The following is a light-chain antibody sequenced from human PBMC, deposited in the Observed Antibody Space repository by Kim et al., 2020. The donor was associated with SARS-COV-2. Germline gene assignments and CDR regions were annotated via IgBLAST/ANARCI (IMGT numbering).Light chain of an antibody. V-gene: IGLV3-1*01. J-gene: IGLJ2*01. CDR3: QAWDSSTAKVV. Sequence: SPGQPASITCSGDKLGDKYACWYQQKPGQSPVLVIYQDSKRPSGIPERFSGSNSGNTATLTISGTQAMDEADYYCQAWDSSTAKVVFGGGTQLTVL. CDR2: QDS. CDR1: KLGDKY.